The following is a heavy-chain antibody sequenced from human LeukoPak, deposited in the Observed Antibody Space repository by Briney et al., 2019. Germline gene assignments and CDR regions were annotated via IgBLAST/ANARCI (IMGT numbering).Heavy chain of an antibody. CDR1: GFTFSSYS. CDR2: ISSSSSYI. D-gene: IGHD6-6*01. CDR3: ARGFKYSSSWGDY. J-gene: IGHJ4*02. Sequence: GGSLRLSCAASGFTFSSYSMNWVRQAPGRGLEWVSSISSSSSYIYYADSVKGRFTISRDNAKNSLYLQMNSLRAEDTAVYYCARGFKYSSSWGDYWGQGTLVTVSS. V-gene: IGHV3-21*01.